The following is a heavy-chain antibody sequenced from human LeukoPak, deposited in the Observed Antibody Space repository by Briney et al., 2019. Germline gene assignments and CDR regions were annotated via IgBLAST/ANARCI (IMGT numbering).Heavy chain of an antibody. D-gene: IGHD2-2*01. J-gene: IGHJ5*02. CDR2: ISSSSSYI. CDR3: ARDSQYCSSTSCYLDWFDP. CDR1: GFTFSKYS. Sequence: GGSLRLSCAASGFTFSKYSMTWVRQAPGKGLEWVSSISSSSSYIYYADSVKGRFTISRDNAKNSLYLQMNSLRAEDAAVYYCARDSQYCSSTSCYLDWFDPWGQGTLVTVSS. V-gene: IGHV3-21*01.